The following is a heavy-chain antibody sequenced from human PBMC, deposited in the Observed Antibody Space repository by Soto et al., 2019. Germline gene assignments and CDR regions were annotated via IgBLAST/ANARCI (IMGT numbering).Heavy chain of an antibody. Sequence: GGSLRLSCAASGFTFSSYGMHWVRQAPGKGLEWVAVIWYDGSNKYYADSVKGRFTISRDNSKNTLYLQMNSLRAEDTAVYYCARELYSSSSLPTLFAWFDPCGQGTLVTVSS. J-gene: IGHJ5*02. V-gene: IGHV3-33*01. CDR3: ARELYSSSSLPTLFAWFDP. D-gene: IGHD6-6*01. CDR1: GFTFSSYG. CDR2: IWYDGSNK.